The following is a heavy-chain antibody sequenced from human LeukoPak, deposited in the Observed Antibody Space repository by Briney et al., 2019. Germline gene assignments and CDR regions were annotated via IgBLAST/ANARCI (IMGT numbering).Heavy chain of an antibody. CDR2: IYYSGST. CDR1: GGSISSGGYY. J-gene: IGHJ4*02. V-gene: IGHV4-31*03. D-gene: IGHD2-2*01. Sequence: SQTLSLTCTVSGGSISSGGYYWSWIRQHPGKGLEWIGYIYYSGSTYYNPSLKSRVTIPVDTSKNQFSLKLSSVTAADTAVYYCARENRYCSSTSCSTFDYWGQGTLVTVSS. CDR3: ARENRYCSSTSCSTFDY.